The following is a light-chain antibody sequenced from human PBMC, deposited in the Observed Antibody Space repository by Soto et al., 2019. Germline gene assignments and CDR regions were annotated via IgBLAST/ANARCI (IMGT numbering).Light chain of an antibody. CDR3: QQSYSAPPWT. Sequence: DIQTTQSPSSLPASVGDRVTITCRTSDNIAKYLNWYQQKPGQVPKLLIVAASRLQSGVPTRFSGSGSGTDFTLTINNLQPEDFATYYCQQSYSAPPWTFGQGTKVEVK. V-gene: IGKV1-39*01. J-gene: IGKJ1*01. CDR2: AAS. CDR1: DNIAKY.